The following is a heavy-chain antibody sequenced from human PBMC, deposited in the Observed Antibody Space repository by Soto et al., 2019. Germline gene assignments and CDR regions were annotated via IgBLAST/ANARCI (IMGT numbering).Heavy chain of an antibody. CDR3: ARALYRSGTYYAFDN. J-gene: IGHJ4*02. D-gene: IGHD1-26*01. V-gene: IGHV1-18*01. CDR2: ISAYNGNT. Sequence: ASVKVSCKTSGYTPTNYDIGWVRQAPGQGLEWMGWISAYNGNTNSAQKLQGRLTMTTDTSTRTAYMELRSLRSDDTAVYYCARALYRSGTYYAFDNWGQGTLVTVSS. CDR1: GYTPTNYD.